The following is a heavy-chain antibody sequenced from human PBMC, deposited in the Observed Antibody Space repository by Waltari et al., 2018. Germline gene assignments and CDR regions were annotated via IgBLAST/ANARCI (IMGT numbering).Heavy chain of an antibody. CDR3: AIGISGWYEDGGY. CDR1: GFTFNNSA. CDR2: ISRGGDST. Sequence: EVQLLQSGGGLVQPGGSLGLSCAAYGFTFNNSAMHWVRPAPGNGLEWVSGISRGGDSTYYADYVKGRFTISRDSSKNTLYLQLNTLRAGDTAVYYCAIGISGWYEDGGYWGQGTLVTVSS. V-gene: IGHV3-23*01. D-gene: IGHD6-19*01. J-gene: IGHJ4*02.